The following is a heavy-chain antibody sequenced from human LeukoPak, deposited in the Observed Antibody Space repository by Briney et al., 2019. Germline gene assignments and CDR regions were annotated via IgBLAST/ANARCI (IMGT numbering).Heavy chain of an antibody. CDR1: GFTFSNYS. CDR2: ITSSSTV. D-gene: IGHD6-13*01. CDR3: AKDSGVAAAGPYNWFDP. Sequence: GGSLRLSCAASGFTFSNYSMNWVRQAPGKGLEWVSYITSSSTVYYAGSVKGRFTISRDNSKNTLYLQMNSLRAEDTAVYYCAKDSGVAAAGPYNWFDPWGQGTLVTVSS. J-gene: IGHJ5*02. V-gene: IGHV3-48*01.